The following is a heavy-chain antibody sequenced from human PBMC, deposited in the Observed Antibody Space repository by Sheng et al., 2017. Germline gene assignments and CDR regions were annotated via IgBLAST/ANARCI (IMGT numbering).Heavy chain of an antibody. J-gene: IGHJ4*02. CDR2: ISYDGSNK. V-gene: IGHV3-30*18. CDR3: AKDMGDGYNSY. D-gene: IGHD5-12*01. Sequence: QVQLVESGGGVVQPGRSLRLSCAASGFTFSSYGMHWVRQAPGKGLEWVAVISYDGSNKYYADSVKGRFTISRDNSKNTLYLQMNSLRAEDTAVYYCAKDMGDGYNSYWGQGTLVTVSS. CDR1: GFTFSSYG.